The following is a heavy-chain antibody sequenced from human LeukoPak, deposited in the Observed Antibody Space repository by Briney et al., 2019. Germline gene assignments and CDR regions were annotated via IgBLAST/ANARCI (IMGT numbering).Heavy chain of an antibody. Sequence: SETLSLTCTVSGGSISSYYWSWIRQPPGKGLEWIGYIYYSGSTNYNPSLKSRVTISVDTSKNQFSLKLSSVTAADTAVYYCAREGSTATKFDYWGQGTLVTVSS. CDR2: IYYSGST. CDR3: AREGSTATKFDY. V-gene: IGHV4-59*01. D-gene: IGHD2-2*01. J-gene: IGHJ4*02. CDR1: GGSISSYY.